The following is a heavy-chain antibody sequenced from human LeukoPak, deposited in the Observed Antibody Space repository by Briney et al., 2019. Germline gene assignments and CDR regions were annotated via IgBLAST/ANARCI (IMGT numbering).Heavy chain of an antibody. CDR2: ISYDGGNK. D-gene: IGHD3-22*01. Sequence: GGSLRLSCAAAGFSLSSYVMHWVRQAPGKGLEWVAVISYDGGNKYYADSVKGRFTISRDNSKNTLYVQMNSLRAEDTAVYYCARTYYYDSSGYYSGVDWYFDLWGRGTLVTVSS. V-gene: IGHV3-30-3*01. CDR3: ARTYYYDSSGYYSGVDWYFDL. CDR1: GFSLSSYV. J-gene: IGHJ2*01.